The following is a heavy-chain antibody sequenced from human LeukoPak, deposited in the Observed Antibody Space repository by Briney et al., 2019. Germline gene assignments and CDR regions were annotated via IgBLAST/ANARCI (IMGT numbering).Heavy chain of an antibody. CDR3: SVLAVANAEYFQH. Sequence: ASVKVSCKASGYTFTSYAMHWVRQAPGQRLEWMGWINAGNGNTKYSQKFQGRVTITRDTPASTAYMELSSLRSEDTAVYYCSVLAVANAEYFQHWGQGTLVTVSS. CDR1: GYTFTSYA. D-gene: IGHD6-19*01. V-gene: IGHV1-3*01. CDR2: INAGNGNT. J-gene: IGHJ1*01.